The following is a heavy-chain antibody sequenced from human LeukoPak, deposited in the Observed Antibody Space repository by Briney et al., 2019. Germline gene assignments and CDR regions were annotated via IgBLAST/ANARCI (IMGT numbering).Heavy chain of an antibody. D-gene: IGHD4-17*01. CDR1: RYTFTGYY. J-gene: IGHJ4*02. Sequence: ASVKVSCKASRYTFTGYYMHWVRQAPGQGLEWMGRINPNSGGTNYAQKFQGRVTMTRDTSISTAYMELSRLRSDDTAVYYCARQNDYGDYFDYWGQGTLVTVSS. CDR2: INPNSGGT. V-gene: IGHV1-2*06. CDR3: ARQNDYGDYFDY.